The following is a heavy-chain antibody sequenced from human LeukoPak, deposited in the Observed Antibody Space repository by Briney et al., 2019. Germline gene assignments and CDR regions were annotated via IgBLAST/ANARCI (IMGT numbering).Heavy chain of an antibody. V-gene: IGHV1-69*01. CDR2: IIPIFGTA. CDR3: ARGHLYYYYMDV. CDR1: GGTFSSYA. J-gene: IGHJ6*03. Sequence: ASVKVSCKASGGTFSSYAISWVRQAPGQGLEWMGGIIPIFGTANYAQKFQGRVTITADESTSTAYMELSSLRSEDTAVYYCARGHLYYYYMDVWGKGTTVTVSS.